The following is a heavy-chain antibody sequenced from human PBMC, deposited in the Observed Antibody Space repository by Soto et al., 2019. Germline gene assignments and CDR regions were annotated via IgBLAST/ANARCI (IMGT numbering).Heavy chain of an antibody. CDR2: INPSGGST. Sequence: ASVKCSCNASGYTFTRYYMHWVRQAPGQGLEWMGIINPSGGSTSYAQKFQGRVTMTRDTSTSTVYMELSSMRSEDTAVYYCARGGRAYYDFWSGTLDYWGQGTLVTVSS. V-gene: IGHV1-46*01. J-gene: IGHJ4*02. CDR3: ARGGRAYYDFWSGTLDY. D-gene: IGHD3-3*01. CDR1: GYTFTRYY.